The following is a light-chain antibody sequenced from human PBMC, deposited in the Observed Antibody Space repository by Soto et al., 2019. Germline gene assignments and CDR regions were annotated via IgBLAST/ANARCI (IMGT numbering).Light chain of an antibody. CDR2: EVN. V-gene: IGLV2-14*01. J-gene: IGLJ2*01. CDR3: SSYTTTTTRVV. Sequence: QSVLTQPASVSESPGQSITISCTGSSSDVGNSNYVSWYQHHPCKAPKLMIYEVNNRPSGVSTRFSGSTSGNTASLIISGLQTDDEADYYCSSYTTTTTRVVFGGGTKLTVL. CDR1: SSDVGNSNY.